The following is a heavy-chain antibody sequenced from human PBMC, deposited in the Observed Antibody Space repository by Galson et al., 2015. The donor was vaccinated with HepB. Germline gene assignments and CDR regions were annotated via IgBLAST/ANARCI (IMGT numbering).Heavy chain of an antibody. J-gene: IGHJ4*02. CDR3: VKGYNWNSSGY. CDR2: ISSNGGST. Sequence: SLRLSCAASGFTFSSYAMHWVRQAPGKGLEYVSAISSNGGSTYYADSVKGRFTISRDNSKNTLYLQMSSLRAEDTAVYYCVKGYNWNSSGYWGQGTLVTVSS. V-gene: IGHV3-64D*06. CDR1: GFTFSSYA. D-gene: IGHD1-7*01.